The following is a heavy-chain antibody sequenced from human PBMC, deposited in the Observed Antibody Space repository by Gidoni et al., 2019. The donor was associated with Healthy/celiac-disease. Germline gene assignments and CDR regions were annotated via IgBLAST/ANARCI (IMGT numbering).Heavy chain of an antibody. Sequence: QVQLVQSGAEVKKPGASVQVSCKASGYTFTSSGISWVRQAPGQGLEGMGWISAYNGNTNYAQKLQGRVTMTTDTSTSTAYMELRSLRSDDTAVYYCARCTDYVWGSSPEGWFDPWGQGTLVTVSS. CDR2: ISAYNGNT. D-gene: IGHD3-16*01. V-gene: IGHV1-18*04. J-gene: IGHJ5*02. CDR3: ARCTDYVWGSSPEGWFDP. CDR1: GYTFTSSG.